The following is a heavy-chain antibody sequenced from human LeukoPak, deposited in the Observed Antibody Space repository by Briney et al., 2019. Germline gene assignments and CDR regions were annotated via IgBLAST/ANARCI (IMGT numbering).Heavy chain of an antibody. CDR3: ARGVQPSYYDILTGFGPRDYYYYMDV. D-gene: IGHD3-9*01. V-gene: IGHV4-38-2*02. Sequence: SETLSLTCTVSGYSISSGYYWGWIRQPPGKGLEWIGSIYHSGSTYYNPSLKSRVTISVDTSKNQFSLKLSSVTAADTAVYYCARGVQPSYYDILTGFGPRDYYYYMDVWGKGTTVTISS. CDR1: GYSISSGYY. J-gene: IGHJ6*03. CDR2: IYHSGST.